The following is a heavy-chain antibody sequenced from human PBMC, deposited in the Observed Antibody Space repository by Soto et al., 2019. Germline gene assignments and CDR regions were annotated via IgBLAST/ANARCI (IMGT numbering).Heavy chain of an antibody. CDR2: ISSDGNNQ. Sequence: QVQLVESGGGVVQPGTSLRLSCAASGFTSSSFVIHWVRQAPGKGLEWLAVISSDGNNQYYADSVKGQFTISRDNSKKTLYLQVNSLRAEDTAVYFCAKERGVLDAFDIWGQGTMVTVS. J-gene: IGHJ3*02. V-gene: IGHV3-30*18. D-gene: IGHD3-10*01. CDR3: AKERGVLDAFDI. CDR1: GFTSSSFV.